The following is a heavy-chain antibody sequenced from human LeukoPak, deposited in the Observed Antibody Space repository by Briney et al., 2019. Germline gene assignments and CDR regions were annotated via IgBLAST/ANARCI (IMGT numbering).Heavy chain of an antibody. J-gene: IGHJ4*02. D-gene: IGHD2-15*01. CDR2: IIPIFGTA. CDR3: ARGDSDFDY. CDR1: GGTFSSYA. V-gene: IGHV1-69*05. Sequence: GASVKVSCKASGGTFSSYAISWVRQAPGQGLEWMGGIIPIFGTANYAQKLQGRVTMTTDTSTSTAYMELRSLRSDDTAVYYCARGDSDFDYWGQGTLVTVSS.